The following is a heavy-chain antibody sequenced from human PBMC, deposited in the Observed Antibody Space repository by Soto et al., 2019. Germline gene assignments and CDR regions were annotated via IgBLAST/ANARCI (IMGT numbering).Heavy chain of an antibody. CDR1: GYIFTNYA. Sequence: QVHLVQSGAEVKKPGASVTLSCKTSGYIFTNYAMHWVRQXPGQSLEWMGWINAINGHTKYPQRFQGRVTITRDTXXXXXXXXXXXXXXXXXXXXXXXXXXXXXXXXXXXYXGXXXXVTVSS. CDR3: XXXXXXXXXXXXXY. CDR2: INAINGHT. V-gene: IGHV1-3*01. J-gene: IGHJ4*01.